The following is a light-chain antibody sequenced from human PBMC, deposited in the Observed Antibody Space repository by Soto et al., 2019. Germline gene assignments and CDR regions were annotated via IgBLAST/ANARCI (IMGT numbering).Light chain of an antibody. CDR2: EVS. V-gene: IGLV2-14*01. Sequence: QSALTQPASVSGSPGQSITISCTGTSSDVGGYNYVSWYQQHPGKAPNLMIYEVSNRPSGVSNRFSGSKSGNTASLTISGLQAEDEADYYCSSYTSSFTVVFGGGTKLTVL. CDR3: SSYTSSFTVV. J-gene: IGLJ2*01. CDR1: SSDVGGYNY.